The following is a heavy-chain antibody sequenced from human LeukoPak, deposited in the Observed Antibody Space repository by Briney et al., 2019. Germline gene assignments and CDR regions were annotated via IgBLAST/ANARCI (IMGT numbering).Heavy chain of an antibody. J-gene: IGHJ4*02. CDR3: ARVYGYDFWSGYVFDY. Sequence: ASVKVSCKASGYTFTNYAISWVRQAPGQGLEWMGWISGYNGNTNYAQNLQGRVTMTTDTSTSTAYMELRSLRSDDTAVYYCARVYGYDFWSGYVFDYWGQGTLVTVSS. V-gene: IGHV1-18*01. D-gene: IGHD3-3*01. CDR2: ISGYNGNT. CDR1: GYTFTNYA.